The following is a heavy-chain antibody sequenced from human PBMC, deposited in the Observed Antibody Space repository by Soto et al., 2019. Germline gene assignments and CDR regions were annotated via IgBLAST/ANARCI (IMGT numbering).Heavy chain of an antibody. CDR1: GFTFSSYA. CDR2: ISYDGSNK. V-gene: IGHV3-30-3*01. J-gene: IGHJ4*02. CDR3: AKGSTQAAVAGKNQPDY. Sequence: GGSLRLSCAASGFTFSSYAMHWVRQAPGKGLEWVAVISYDGSNKYYADSVKGRFTISRDNSKNTLYLQMNSLRAEDTAVYYCAKGSTQAAVAGKNQPDYWGQGTLVTVSA. D-gene: IGHD6-19*01.